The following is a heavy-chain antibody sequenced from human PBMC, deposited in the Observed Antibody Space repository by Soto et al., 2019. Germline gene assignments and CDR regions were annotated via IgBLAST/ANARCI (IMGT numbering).Heavy chain of an antibody. D-gene: IGHD6-19*01. V-gene: IGHV3-23*01. CDR3: AKVGYSSGWPYKTFDY. J-gene: IGHJ4*02. CDR2: ISPSGGST. CDR1: GLTFSIYG. Sequence: EVQLLESGGALVQPGGSLRLSCAASGLTFSIYGMSWVRQAPGKGLEWVSAISPSGGSTYYADSVKGRFTISRDNSKNTLYLQMNSLRAEDTAVYYCAKVGYSSGWPYKTFDYWGQGTLVTVSS.